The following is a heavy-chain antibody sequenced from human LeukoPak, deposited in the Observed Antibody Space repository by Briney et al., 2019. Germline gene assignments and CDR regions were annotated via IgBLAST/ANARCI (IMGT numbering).Heavy chain of an antibody. Sequence: GGSLRLSCAASGFTFSSYEMNWVRQAPGKGLEWVSYISSSGSTIYYADSVKGRFTISRDNSKNTLYLQMNSLRAEDTALYYCAKDLRYSGSYSAYDAFDIWGQGTMVTVSS. CDR1: GFTFSSYE. V-gene: IGHV3-48*03. J-gene: IGHJ3*02. CDR2: ISSSGSTI. CDR3: AKDLRYSGSYSAYDAFDI. D-gene: IGHD1-26*01.